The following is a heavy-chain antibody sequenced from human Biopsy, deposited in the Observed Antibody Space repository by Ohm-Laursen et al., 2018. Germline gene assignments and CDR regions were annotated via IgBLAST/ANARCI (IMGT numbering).Heavy chain of an antibody. V-gene: IGHV3-23*01. CDR1: EFTFSDYA. CDR2: ISGSGGNT. Sequence: SLRLSCAASEFTFSDYAMNWVRQAPGKGLEWVSTISGSGGNTYYADSVRGRFTVSRDGSRSTLYLQMSSLSAEDTAFYYCAKGGYCTTSSCYMDLDYWGQGTLVTVSS. J-gene: IGHJ4*02. CDR3: AKGGYCTTSSCYMDLDY. D-gene: IGHD2-2*02.